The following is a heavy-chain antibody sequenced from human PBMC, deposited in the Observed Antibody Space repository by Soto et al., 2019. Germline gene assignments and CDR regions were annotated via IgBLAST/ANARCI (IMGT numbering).Heavy chain of an antibody. CDR1: GFTFRSYG. CDR3: ANDTHMTTVTDDAIGI. CDR2: ISYDGTEK. V-gene: IGHV3-30*18. D-gene: IGHD4-17*01. J-gene: IGHJ3*02. Sequence: QVQLVESGGGVVQPGRSLRLSCAASGFTFRSYGMHWVRQAPGKGLEWVAVISYDGTEKYYADPVKGRFTISRDNSKNTLYLPMNSLRAEHTAVYYSANDTHMTTVTDDAIGIRGKGTIVTVPS.